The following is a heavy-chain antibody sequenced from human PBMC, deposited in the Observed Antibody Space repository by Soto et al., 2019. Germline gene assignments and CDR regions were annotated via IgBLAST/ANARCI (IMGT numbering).Heavy chain of an antibody. CDR2: IYYSGAT. Sequence: PSETLSLTCAASGYSISSSNWWGWSRPPPGKGLEWIGYIYYSGATYYNPSLKSRVTMSVDTSKNQFSLKLTCGKAVYMPGYCFARREIHGPIDCWGQGTLGTGSS. CDR3: ARREIHGPIDC. J-gene: IGHJ4*02. CDR1: GYSISSSNW. D-gene: IGHD1-26*01. V-gene: IGHV4-28*01.